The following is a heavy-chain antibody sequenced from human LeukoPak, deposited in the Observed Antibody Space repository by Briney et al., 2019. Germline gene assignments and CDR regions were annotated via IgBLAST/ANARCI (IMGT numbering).Heavy chain of an antibody. J-gene: IGHJ4*02. CDR3: ARQYQLGHFDY. V-gene: IGHV1-18*01. D-gene: IGHD2-2*01. Sequence: ASAKVSCKASGYTFTSYGISWVRQAPGQGLEWMGWISAYNGNTNYAQRLQGRVTMTTDTSTSTAYMELRSLRSDDTAVYYCARQYQLGHFDYWGQGTLVTVSS. CDR1: GYTFTSYG. CDR2: ISAYNGNT.